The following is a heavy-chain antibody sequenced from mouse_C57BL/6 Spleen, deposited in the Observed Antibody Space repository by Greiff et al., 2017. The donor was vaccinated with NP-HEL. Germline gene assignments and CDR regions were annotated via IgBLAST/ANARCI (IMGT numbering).Heavy chain of an antibody. J-gene: IGHJ4*01. Sequence: DVKLQESGPGLVKPSQSLSLTCSVTGYSITSGYYWNWIRQFPGNKLEWMGYISYDGSNNYNPSLKNRISITRDTSKNQFFLKLNSVTTEDTATYYCAREYDYDGYYAMDYWGQGTSVTVSS. CDR2: ISYDGSN. CDR3: AREYDYDGYYAMDY. CDR1: GYSITSGYY. V-gene: IGHV3-6*01. D-gene: IGHD2-4*01.